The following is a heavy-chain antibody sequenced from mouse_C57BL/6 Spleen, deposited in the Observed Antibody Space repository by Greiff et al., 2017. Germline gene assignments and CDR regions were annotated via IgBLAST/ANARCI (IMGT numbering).Heavy chain of an antibody. CDR2: ISSGGSYT. V-gene: IGHV5-6*01. D-gene: IGHD4-1*01. CDR3: ARQGDWGGAMDY. Sequence: EVQGVESGGDLVKPGGSLKLSCAASGFTFSSYGMSWVRQTPDKRLEWVATISSGGSYTYYPDSVKGRFTISRDNAKNTLYLQMSSLKSEDTAMYYCARQGDWGGAMDYWGQGTSVTVSS. J-gene: IGHJ4*01. CDR1: GFTFSSYG.